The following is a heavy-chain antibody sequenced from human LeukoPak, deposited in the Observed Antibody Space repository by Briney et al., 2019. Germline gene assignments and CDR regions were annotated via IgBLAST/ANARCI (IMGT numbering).Heavy chain of an antibody. Sequence: PLETLSLTCTVSGGSISSYYWTWIRQPPGQGLEWIGEISLSGLTNYNPSLKSRVTMSLDKSKNHLSLNLTSVTAADTAVYYCSRESGAFSPFGYWGQGTLVTVSS. CDR1: GGSISSYY. D-gene: IGHD1-26*01. J-gene: IGHJ4*02. CDR3: SRESGAFSPFGY. CDR2: ISLSGLT. V-gene: IGHV4-59*12.